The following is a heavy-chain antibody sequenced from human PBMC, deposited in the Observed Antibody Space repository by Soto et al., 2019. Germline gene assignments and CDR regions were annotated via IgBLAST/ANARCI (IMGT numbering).Heavy chain of an antibody. Sequence: QVQLVHSGAEVKKPGSSVKVSCKASGGTFSSYAISWVRQAPGQGLEWMGGIIPIFGTANYAQKFQGRVTITADEATSTAYMELIRLRCEDTAVYYCAREGEGYGIGGSCYSGRNWFDPWGQGTLVTVSS. J-gene: IGHJ5*02. CDR2: IIPIFGTA. D-gene: IGHD2-15*01. CDR1: GGTFSSYA. CDR3: AREGEGYGIGGSCYSGRNWFDP. V-gene: IGHV1-69*01.